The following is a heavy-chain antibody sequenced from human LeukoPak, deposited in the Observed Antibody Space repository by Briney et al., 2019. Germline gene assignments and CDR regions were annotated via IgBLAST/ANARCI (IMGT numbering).Heavy chain of an antibody. D-gene: IGHD3-22*01. J-gene: IGHJ4*02. CDR2: ISYDGSNK. CDR1: GFTFSSYG. Sequence: PGRSLRLSCAASGFTFSSYGMDWVRRAPGKGLEWVAVISYDGSNKYYADSVKGRFTISRDNSKNTLYLQMNSLRAEDTAVYYCAKGGDSSGYYLDYWGQGTLVTVSS. V-gene: IGHV3-30*18. CDR3: AKGGDSSGYYLDY.